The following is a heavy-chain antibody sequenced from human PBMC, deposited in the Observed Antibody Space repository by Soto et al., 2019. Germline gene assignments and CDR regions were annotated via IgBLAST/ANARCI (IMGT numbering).Heavy chain of an antibody. CDR1: GYTFTSYG. D-gene: IGHD3-10*01. CDR3: ARGYGSGPNSHPYYYGMDV. J-gene: IGHJ6*02. Sequence: QVQLVQPGAEVKKPGASVKVSCKASGYTFTSYGISWVRQAPGQGLEWMGWISAYNGNTNNAQKLEGIVTMTTDTSTRTAYMELRSLRSDDTAVYYCARGYGSGPNSHPYYYGMDVWGQGTTVTVSS. CDR2: ISAYNGNT. V-gene: IGHV1-18*01.